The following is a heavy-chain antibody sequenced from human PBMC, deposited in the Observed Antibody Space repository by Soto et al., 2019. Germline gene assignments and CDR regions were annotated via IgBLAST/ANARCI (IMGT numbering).Heavy chain of an antibody. CDR1: GFTLSDYE. V-gene: IGHV3-48*03. Sequence: LRLSCAASGFTLSDYEMNWVRQAPGKGLEWVSYISVSGSTIYYADSVKGRFTISRDSPKNSLYLQMSSLRAEDSAVYYCARERPSSDFWSGYSYGLDVWGQGTTVTVSS. J-gene: IGHJ6*02. CDR2: ISVSGSTI. CDR3: ARERPSSDFWSGYSYGLDV. D-gene: IGHD3-3*01.